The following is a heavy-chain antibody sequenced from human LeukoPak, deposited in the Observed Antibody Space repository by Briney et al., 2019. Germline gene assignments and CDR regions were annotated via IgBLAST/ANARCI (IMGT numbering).Heavy chain of an antibody. CDR1: GYTLTELS. V-gene: IGHV1-24*01. CDR3: ATSPGITMVRGVGFPYAFDI. J-gene: IGHJ3*02. CDR2: FDPEDGET. D-gene: IGHD3-10*01. Sequence: ASVKVSCKVSGYTLTELSMHWVRQAPGKGLEWMGGFDPEDGETIYAQKFQGRVTMTEDTSTDTAYMELSSLRSEDTAVYYCATSPGITMVRGVGFPYAFDIWGQGTMVTVSS.